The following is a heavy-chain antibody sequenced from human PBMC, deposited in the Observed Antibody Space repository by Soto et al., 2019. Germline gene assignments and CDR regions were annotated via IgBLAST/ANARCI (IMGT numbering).Heavy chain of an antibody. J-gene: IGHJ4*02. D-gene: IGHD3-9*01. CDR1: GYSFTSYW. CDR3: ARLSSSRYFDWLLPAFDY. CDR2: IYPGDSDT. Sequence: GESLKSSCEGSGYSFTSYWFGWVRQMPEKGLEWMGIIYPGDSDTRYSPSFQGQVTISADKSISTAYLQWSSLKASDTAMYYCARLSSSRYFDWLLPAFDYWGQGTLVTVSS. V-gene: IGHV5-51*01.